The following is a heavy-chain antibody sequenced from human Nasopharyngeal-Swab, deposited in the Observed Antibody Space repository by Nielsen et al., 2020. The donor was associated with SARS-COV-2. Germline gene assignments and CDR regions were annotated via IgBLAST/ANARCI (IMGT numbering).Heavy chain of an antibody. V-gene: IGHV1-69*05. CDR2: IIPIFGTA. J-gene: IGHJ3*02. Sequence: WVRQAPGQGLEWMGGIIPIFGTANYAQKFQGRVTMTTDTSTSTAYMELRSLRSDDTAVYYCARVGARFLESFGAFDIWGQGTMVTVSS. D-gene: IGHD3-3*01. CDR3: ARVGARFLESFGAFDI.